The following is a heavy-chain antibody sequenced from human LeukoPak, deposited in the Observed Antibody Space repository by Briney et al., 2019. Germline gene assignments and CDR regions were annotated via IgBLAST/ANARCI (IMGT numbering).Heavy chain of an antibody. CDR1: GYTFTSYG. Sequence: ASVKVSCKASGYTFTSYGINWVRQATGQGLEWMGWMNPNGGNTGYAQKFQGRVTMTRNTSISTAYMELSSLRSEDTAAYYCARGAVDTYYYDSSGYVLDYWGQGTLVTVSS. CDR3: ARGAVDTYYYDSSGYVLDY. CDR2: MNPNGGNT. J-gene: IGHJ4*02. D-gene: IGHD3-22*01. V-gene: IGHV1-8*02.